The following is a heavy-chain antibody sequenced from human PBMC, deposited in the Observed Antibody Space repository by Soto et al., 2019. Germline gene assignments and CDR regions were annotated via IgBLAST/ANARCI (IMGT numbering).Heavy chain of an antibody. J-gene: IGHJ4*02. D-gene: IGHD6-13*01. CDR3: ARGYSSIHFD. CDR1: GFTFSNCW. CDR2: INSDGSST. V-gene: IGHV3-74*01. Sequence: EVQLVESGGGLVQPGGSLRLSCAASGFTFSNCWMHWVRQAPGKGLVWVSRINSDGSSTSYADSVKGRFTISRDNAKNTLYLQMNSLRIEDTAVYYCARGYSSIHFDWGQGTLVTVSS.